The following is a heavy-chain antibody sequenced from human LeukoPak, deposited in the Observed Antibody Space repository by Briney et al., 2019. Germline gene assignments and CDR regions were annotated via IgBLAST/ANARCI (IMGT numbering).Heavy chain of an antibody. Sequence: ASVKVSCKASGYTFTSYYMHWVRQAPGQGLEWMGIINPSGGSTSYAQKFQGRVTMTEDTSTDTAYMELSSLRSEDTAVYYCATDTTQYYYDSSGYYVKHYYYYYGMDVWGQGTTVTVSS. CDR1: GYTFTSYY. CDR3: ATDTTQYYYDSSGYYVKHYYYYYGMDV. CDR2: INPSGGST. D-gene: IGHD3-22*01. V-gene: IGHV1-46*01. J-gene: IGHJ6*02.